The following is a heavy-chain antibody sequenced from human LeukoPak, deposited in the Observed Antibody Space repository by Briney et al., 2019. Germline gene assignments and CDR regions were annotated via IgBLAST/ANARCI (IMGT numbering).Heavy chain of an antibody. V-gene: IGHV3-66*01. J-gene: IGHJ4*02. CDR1: GFTVSSNY. D-gene: IGHD6-19*01. Sequence: PGGSLRLSCAASGFTVSSNYMTWVRQAPGKGLEWVSVIYSGGSTYYADPVKGRFTISRDNSKSTLYLQMNSLRVEDTAVYYCARGIAVADTGFFDYWGQGTLVTVSS. CDR3: ARGIAVADTGFFDY. CDR2: IYSGGST.